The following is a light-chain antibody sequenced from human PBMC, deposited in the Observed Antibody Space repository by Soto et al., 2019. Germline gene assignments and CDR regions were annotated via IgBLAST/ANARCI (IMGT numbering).Light chain of an antibody. V-gene: IGKV1-39*01. J-gene: IGKJ3*01. Sequence: DIQMTQSPSSLSASVGDRVTITCRASQSISSYLNWYQQKPGKAPKLLIYAASSLQSGVPSRFSGSGSGTDFTLTISSLLPEDFATYYCQQRYSTPPFTFGPGTKVDI. CDR1: QSISSY. CDR3: QQRYSTPPFT. CDR2: AAS.